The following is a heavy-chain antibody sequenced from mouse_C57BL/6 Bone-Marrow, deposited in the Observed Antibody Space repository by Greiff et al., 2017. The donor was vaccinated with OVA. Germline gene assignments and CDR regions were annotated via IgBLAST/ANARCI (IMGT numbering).Heavy chain of an antibody. J-gene: IGHJ2*01. CDR2: IDPSDSYT. V-gene: IGHV1-69*01. CDR1: GYTFTSYW. CDR3: ATIYYYGSSLFDY. Sequence: VQLQQPGAELVMPGASVKLSCKASGYTFTSYWMHWVKQRPGQGLEWIGEIDPSDSYTNYNQKFTGKSTLTVDKSSSTAYMQLSSLTSEDSAVYYCATIYYYGSSLFDYWGQGTTLTVSS. D-gene: IGHD1-1*01.